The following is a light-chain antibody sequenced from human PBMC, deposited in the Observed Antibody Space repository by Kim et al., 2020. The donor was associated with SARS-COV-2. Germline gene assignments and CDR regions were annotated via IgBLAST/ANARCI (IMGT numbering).Light chain of an antibody. Sequence: ASVGDRVTITCQASQGISNYLAWYQQKPGKVPKLLIYAASTLQSGVPSRFSGSGSGTDFTLTISSLQPEDVATYYCQKYNSAPHTFGQGTKVDIK. CDR3: QKYNSAPHT. V-gene: IGKV1-27*01. CDR2: AAS. CDR1: QGISNY. J-gene: IGKJ1*01.